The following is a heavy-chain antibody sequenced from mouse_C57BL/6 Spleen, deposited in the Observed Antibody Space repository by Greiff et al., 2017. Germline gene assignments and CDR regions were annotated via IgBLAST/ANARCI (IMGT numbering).Heavy chain of an antibody. D-gene: IGHD2-5*01. CDR1: GYAFSSYW. CDR2: IYPGDGDT. CDR3: ARSHYSNYAMDY. J-gene: IGHJ4*01. V-gene: IGHV1-80*01. Sequence: QVQLKESGAELVKPGASVKISCKASGYAFSSYWMNWVKQRPGKGLEWIGQIYPGDGDTNYNGKFKGKDTLTADKSSSTAYMQLSSLTSEDSAVYFCARSHYSNYAMDYWGQGTSVTVSS.